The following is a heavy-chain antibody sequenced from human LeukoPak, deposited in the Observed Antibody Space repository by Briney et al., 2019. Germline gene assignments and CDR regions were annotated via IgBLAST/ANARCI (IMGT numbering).Heavy chain of an antibody. Sequence: ASVKVSCKASGYTFTGYYMHWVRQAPGQGLEWMGWINPNSGGTNYAQKFQGWVTMTRDTSISTAYMELSRLRSDDTAVYYCARERFNYGSPPYYYGMDVWGKGTTVTVSS. CDR2: INPNSGGT. CDR1: GYTFTGYY. CDR3: ARERFNYGSPPYYYGMDV. J-gene: IGHJ6*04. D-gene: IGHD3-10*01. V-gene: IGHV1-2*04.